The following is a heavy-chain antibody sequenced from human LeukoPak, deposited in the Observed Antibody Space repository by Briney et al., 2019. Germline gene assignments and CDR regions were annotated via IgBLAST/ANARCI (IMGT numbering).Heavy chain of an antibody. CDR1: GYTFTNYD. J-gene: IGHJ4*02. D-gene: IGHD3-22*01. CDR2: MNPNSGNT. CDR3: EREDEYYDSSGYRNYFDY. Sequence: ASVKVSCKTSGYTFTNYDINWVRQAAGQGLGWMGWMNPNSGNTGYAQKFQGRVTITRDTSISTAYMELSSLRSEDTAVYYCEREDEYYDSSGYRNYFDYWGQGTLVTVSS. V-gene: IGHV1-8*03.